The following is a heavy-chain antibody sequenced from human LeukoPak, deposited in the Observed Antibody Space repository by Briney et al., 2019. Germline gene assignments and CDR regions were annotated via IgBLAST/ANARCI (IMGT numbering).Heavy chain of an antibody. CDR3: ASRYCSGGSCYTRVSYYMDV. CDR2: ISSSGGNT. Sequence: GGSLRLSCAASGFTFISYAMSWVRQAPGKGLEWVSAISSSGGNTYYADSVKGRFAISRDNSKNTLYLQMNSLRAEDTAVYYCASRYCSGGSCYTRVSYYMDVWGKGTTVTVSS. CDR1: GFTFISYA. D-gene: IGHD2-15*01. V-gene: IGHV3-23*01. J-gene: IGHJ6*03.